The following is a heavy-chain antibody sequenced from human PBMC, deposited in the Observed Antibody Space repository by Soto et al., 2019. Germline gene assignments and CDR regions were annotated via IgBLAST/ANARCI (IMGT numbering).Heavy chain of an antibody. CDR2: IIPIFGTA. J-gene: IGHJ6*02. D-gene: IGHD2-15*01. Sequence: QVQLVQSGAEVKKPGSSVKVSCKASGGTFSSYAISWVRQAPGQGLEWMGGIIPIFGTANYAQKFQGRVTITADESTSTAYMELSSVRSEDTAVYYCATRQRTYCSGGSCYGMDVWGQGTTVTVSS. V-gene: IGHV1-69*01. CDR1: GGTFSSYA. CDR3: ATRQRTYCSGGSCYGMDV.